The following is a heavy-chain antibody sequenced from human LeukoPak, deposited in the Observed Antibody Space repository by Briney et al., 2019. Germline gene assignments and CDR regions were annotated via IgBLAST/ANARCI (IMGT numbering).Heavy chain of an antibody. J-gene: IGHJ4*02. Sequence: SETLSLTCTVSGGSISSGSYYWSWIRQPAGKGLEWIGRIYTSGSTNYNPSLKSRVTISADTSKNQFSLKLSSVTAADTAVYYCARESYDFDWGPGTLVTVSS. D-gene: IGHD3-3*01. V-gene: IGHV4-61*02. CDR2: IYTSGST. CDR3: ARESYDFD. CDR1: GGSISSGSYY.